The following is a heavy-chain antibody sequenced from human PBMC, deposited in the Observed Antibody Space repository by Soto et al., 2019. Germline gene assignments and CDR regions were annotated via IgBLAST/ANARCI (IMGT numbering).Heavy chain of an antibody. J-gene: IGHJ4*02. CDR3: VRDYASDSGVHLDF. CDR1: GYRFTDYV. Sequence: QVQLVKSGTEVKKPGASVKVSCKASGYRFTDYVIHWVRQAPGQRLEWMGWIGAGDGKTYYSQNFQGRVSITRDTSASTAYMELSSLISEDTAVYYCVRDYASDSGVHLDFWGQGALVTVSS. CDR2: IGAGDGKT. D-gene: IGHD3-22*01. V-gene: IGHV1-3*01.